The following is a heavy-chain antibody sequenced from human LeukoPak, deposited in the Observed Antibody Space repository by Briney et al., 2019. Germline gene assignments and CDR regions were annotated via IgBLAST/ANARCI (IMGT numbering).Heavy chain of an antibody. Sequence: PSETLSLTCSVSGGSISSCSWSWIRQPPGKGLAWIGYISNSGTTKYNPSLKSRVTISVDTSKNQFSLKLSSVTAADTAVYYCARRLAVTGRYYFDYWGPGTLVTVSS. D-gene: IGHD6-19*01. J-gene: IGHJ4*02. CDR1: GGSISSCS. CDR2: ISNSGTT. V-gene: IGHV4-4*09. CDR3: ARRLAVTGRYYFDY.